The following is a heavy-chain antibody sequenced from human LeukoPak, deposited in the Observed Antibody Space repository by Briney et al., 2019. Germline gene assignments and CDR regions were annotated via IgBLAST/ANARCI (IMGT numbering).Heavy chain of an antibody. CDR3: ARQKRAYGDFFY. D-gene: IGHD4-17*01. CDR1: GFTVSSNY. V-gene: IGHV3-66*04. CDR2: IYSGGST. J-gene: IGHJ4*02. Sequence: GGSLRLSCAASGFTVSSNYMSWVRQAPGKGLEWVPVIYSGGSTYYADSVRGRFTISRDNSKNTLYLQMNSLRAEDTAVYYCARQKRAYGDFFYWGQGTLVTVSS.